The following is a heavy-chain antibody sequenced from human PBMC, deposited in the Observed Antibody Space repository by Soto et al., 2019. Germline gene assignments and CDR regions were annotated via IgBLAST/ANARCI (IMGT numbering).Heavy chain of an antibody. D-gene: IGHD3-10*01. J-gene: IGHJ3*02. CDR1: GGTISSYY. CDR2: IYYSGST. CDR3: ARVWGGAFDI. V-gene: IGHV4-59*01. Sequence: SETLSLTCTVSGGTISSYYWSWIRQPPGKGLEWIGYIYYSGSTNYNPSLKSRVTISVDTSKNQFSLKLSSVTAADTAVYYCARVWGGAFDIWGQGTMVTVSS.